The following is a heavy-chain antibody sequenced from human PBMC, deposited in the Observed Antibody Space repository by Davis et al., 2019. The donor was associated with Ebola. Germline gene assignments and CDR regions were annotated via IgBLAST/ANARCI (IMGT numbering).Heavy chain of an antibody. CDR1: GYTFTSYD. Sequence: SVKVSCKASGYTFTSYDINWVRQAPGQRLEWMGWINAGNGNTKYSQKFQGRVTITRDTSASTAYMELSSLRSEDTAVYYCARGYSGYDWGLLDYWGQGTLVTVSS. D-gene: IGHD5-12*01. J-gene: IGHJ4*02. CDR3: ARGYSGYDWGLLDY. V-gene: IGHV1-3*01. CDR2: INAGNGNT.